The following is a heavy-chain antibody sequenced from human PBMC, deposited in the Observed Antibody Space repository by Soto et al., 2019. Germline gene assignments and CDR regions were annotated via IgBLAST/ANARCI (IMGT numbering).Heavy chain of an antibody. CDR1: GYTFTGYY. CDR2: INPNSGGT. CDR3: ARVRIRYFDWLFESSMDV. Sequence: GASVKVSCKASGYTFTGYYMHWVRQAPGPGLEWMGWINPNSGGTNYAQKFQGRVTMTRDTPISTAYMELSRLRSDDTAVYYCARVRIRYFDWLFESSMDVWGQGTTVTVSS. J-gene: IGHJ6*02. D-gene: IGHD3-9*01. V-gene: IGHV1-2*02.